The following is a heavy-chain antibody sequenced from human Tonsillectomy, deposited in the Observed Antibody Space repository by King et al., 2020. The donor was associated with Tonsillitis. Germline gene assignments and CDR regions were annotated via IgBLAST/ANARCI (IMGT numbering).Heavy chain of an antibody. J-gene: IGHJ6*02. Sequence: VQLQESGPGLVKPSQTLSLTCTVSGGAISSGDYYWSWIRQPPGKGLEWIGHIYYSGSTYYNPSLKSRVTISVDTSRNQFSLRLSSVTVADTAVYYCASDGYYDFWSGYRSNYYYYDMDVWGQGTTVTVSS. CDR1: GGAISSGDYY. D-gene: IGHD3-3*01. V-gene: IGHV4-30-4*01. CDR2: IYYSGST. CDR3: ASDGYYDFWSGYRSNYYYYDMDV.